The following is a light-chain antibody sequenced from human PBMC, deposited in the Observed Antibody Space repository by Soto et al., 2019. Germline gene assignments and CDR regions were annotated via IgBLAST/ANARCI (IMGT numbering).Light chain of an antibody. J-gene: IGKJ4*01. CDR3: QQVKSYPLT. V-gene: IGKV1-9*01. CDR2: AAS. CDR1: QGISSY. Sequence: DIQLTQSPSFLSASLGDRVTITCRASQGISSYLAWYQQKPGIATKFLIYAASTLQSGVPSRFSGSGSGTEFTLTISSLLPEDFATYYCQQVKSYPLTFGGGTKVEIK.